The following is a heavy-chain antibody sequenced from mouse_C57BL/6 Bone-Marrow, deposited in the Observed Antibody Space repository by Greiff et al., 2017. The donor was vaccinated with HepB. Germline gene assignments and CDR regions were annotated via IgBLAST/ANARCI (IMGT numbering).Heavy chain of an antibody. J-gene: IGHJ3*01. CDR2: ISSGGDYI. Sequence: EVKLQESGEGLVKPGGSLKLSCAASGFTFSSYAISWVRQTPEKRLEWVAYISSGGDYIYYADTVKGRFTISRDNARNTLYVQMSSLKSEDTAMYYCTRGQLRPSWCAYWGQGTLVTVSA. CDR1: GFTFSSYA. D-gene: IGHD3-2*02. CDR3: TRGQLRPSWCAY. V-gene: IGHV5-9-1*02.